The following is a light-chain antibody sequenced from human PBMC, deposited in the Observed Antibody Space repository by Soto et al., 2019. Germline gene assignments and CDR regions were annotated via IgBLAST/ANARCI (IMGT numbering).Light chain of an antibody. V-gene: IGKV1-5*03. CDR1: QSISSW. Sequence: IQMTKSPARLSASVGERVTITCRASQSISSWLAWYQQKPGKAPNLLIYKASSLESGVPSRFSGSGSGTEFTLTISSLQPNDFATYYCQEYNTYSRTFGQGTKVDIK. CDR2: KAS. CDR3: QEYNTYSRT. J-gene: IGKJ1*01.